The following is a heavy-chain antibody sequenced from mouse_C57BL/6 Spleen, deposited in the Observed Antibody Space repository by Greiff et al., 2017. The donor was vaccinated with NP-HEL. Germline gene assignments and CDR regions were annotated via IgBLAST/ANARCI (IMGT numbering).Heavy chain of an antibody. CDR1: GYTFTSYD. D-gene: IGHD1-1*01. J-gene: IGHJ1*03. V-gene: IGHV1-85*01. Sequence: QQSGPELVKPGASVKLSCKASGYTFTSYDINWVKQRPGQGLEWIGWIYPRDGSTKYNEKFKGKATLTVDTSSSTAYMELHSLTSEDSAVYFCARRDYGSHWYFDVWGTRTTVTVSS. CDR3: ARRDYGSHWYFDV. CDR2: IYPRDGST.